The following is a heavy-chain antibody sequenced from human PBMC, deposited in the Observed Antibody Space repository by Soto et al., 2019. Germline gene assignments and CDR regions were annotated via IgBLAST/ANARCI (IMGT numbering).Heavy chain of an antibody. CDR2: IWYDGSNK. J-gene: IGHJ4*02. CDR1: GFTFSSYG. Sequence: GGSLRLSCAASGFTFSSYGMHWVRQAPGNGLEWVAVIWYDGSNKYYADSVKGRFTISRDNSKNTLYLQMNSLRAEDTAVYYCARDRGLYYYDSSGYNYFDSWGQGTLVTVSS. V-gene: IGHV3-33*01. D-gene: IGHD3-22*01. CDR3: ARDRGLYYYDSSGYNYFDS.